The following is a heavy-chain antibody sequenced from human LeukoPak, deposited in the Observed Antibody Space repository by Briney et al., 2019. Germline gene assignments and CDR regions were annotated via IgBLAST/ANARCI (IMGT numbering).Heavy chain of an antibody. CDR1: GFTFSSYA. Sequence: NPGRSLRLSCAASGFTFSSYAMHWVRQAPGKGLEWVAVISYDGSNKYYADSVKGRFTISRDNPKNTLYLQMNSLRAEDTAVYYCARGAIWGLFDYWGQGTLVTVSS. CDR3: ARGAIWGLFDY. CDR2: ISYDGSNK. V-gene: IGHV3-30*14. D-gene: IGHD7-27*01. J-gene: IGHJ4*02.